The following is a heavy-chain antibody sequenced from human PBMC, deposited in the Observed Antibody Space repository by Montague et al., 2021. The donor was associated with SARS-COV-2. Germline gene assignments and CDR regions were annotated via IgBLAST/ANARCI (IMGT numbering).Heavy chain of an antibody. Sequence: SETLSLTCTVSGGSISSSSYYWSWIRQPPGKGLEWIGYIYYSGSTNYNPSLKSRVTISVDTSKNQFSLKLSSVTAADTAVYYCAGTYYVFWSGCIYYYYMDVWGKGTTVTVSS. D-gene: IGHD3-3*01. CDR2: IYYSGST. CDR3: AGTYYVFWSGCIYYYYMDV. J-gene: IGHJ6*03. CDR1: GGSISSSSYY. V-gene: IGHV4-61*01.